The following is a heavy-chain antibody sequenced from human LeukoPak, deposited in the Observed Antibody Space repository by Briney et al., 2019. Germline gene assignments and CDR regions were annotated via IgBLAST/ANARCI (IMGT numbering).Heavy chain of an antibody. Sequence: ASVNVSCKVSGYTLTELSMHWVRQAPGKGLEWMGGFDPEDGETIYAQKFQGRVTMTEDTSTDTAYMELSSLRSEDTAVYYCATDYYGSGLEKYYFDYWGQGTLVTVSS. V-gene: IGHV1-24*01. D-gene: IGHD3-10*01. CDR3: ATDYYGSGLEKYYFDY. CDR1: GYTLTELS. CDR2: FDPEDGET. J-gene: IGHJ4*02.